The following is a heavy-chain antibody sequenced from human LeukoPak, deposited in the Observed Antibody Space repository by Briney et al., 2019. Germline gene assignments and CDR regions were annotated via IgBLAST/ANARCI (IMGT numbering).Heavy chain of an antibody. CDR2: VNHSGST. V-gene: IGHV4-34*01. CDR3: ARGLDGRWLQLSPLRY. Sequence: SETLSLTCAVYGGSFSGYYWSWIRQPPGKGLEWIGEVNHSGSTNYNPSLKSRVTISVDTSKNQFSLKLSSVTAADTAVYYCARGLDGRWLQLSPLRYWGQGTLVTVSP. D-gene: IGHD5-24*01. CDR1: GGSFSGYY. J-gene: IGHJ4*02.